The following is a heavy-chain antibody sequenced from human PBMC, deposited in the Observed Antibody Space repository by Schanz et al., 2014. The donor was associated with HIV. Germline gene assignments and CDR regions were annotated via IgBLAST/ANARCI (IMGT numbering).Heavy chain of an antibody. J-gene: IGHJ4*02. CDR2: INSDNGT. V-gene: IGHV1-2*02. Sequence: QVQLVQSGAEVKKPGASVTVSCKASAYSFSGYYIHWVRQAPGQGLEWMGWINSDNGTNYAQEFQGRVTMTRDTSIGTAYMELRSLRAEDTAVYYCARGRYSGSYYNYWGQGTLVTVSS. CDR1: AYSFSGYY. CDR3: ARGRYSGSYYNY. D-gene: IGHD1-26*01.